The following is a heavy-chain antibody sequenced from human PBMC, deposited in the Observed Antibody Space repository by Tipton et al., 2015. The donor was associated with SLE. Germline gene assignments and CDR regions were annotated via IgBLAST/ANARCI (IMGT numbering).Heavy chain of an antibody. J-gene: IGHJ5*02. D-gene: IGHD2-15*01. CDR2: IHSSGST. CDR3: ARQVTNRWHVVWFDP. Sequence: TLSLTCTVSGASISSSSNFWGWIRQPPGQGLEWIGSIHSSGSTHYNPSLKSRVTISGETSKSHFSLKLNSVTAADTAVYYCARQVTNRWHVVWFDPWGQGTLVTVSS. V-gene: IGHV4-39*01. CDR1: GASISSSSNF.